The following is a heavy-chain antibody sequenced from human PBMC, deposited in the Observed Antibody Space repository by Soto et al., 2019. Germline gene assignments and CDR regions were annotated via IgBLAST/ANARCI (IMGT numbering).Heavy chain of an antibody. V-gene: IGHV3-11*01. D-gene: IGHD3-16*01. Sequence: PGGSLRLSCAASGFTFSDYYMSWIRQAPGRGLEWLSYINRNGKNKDYADSVRGRFTISRDNAKTSLYLEMNGLSVEDTAVYYCARAVQAIGRRVGSTYWFDPWGQGTLVTVSS. J-gene: IGHJ5*02. CDR1: GFTFSDYY. CDR3: ARAVQAIGRRVGSTYWFDP. CDR2: INRNGKNK.